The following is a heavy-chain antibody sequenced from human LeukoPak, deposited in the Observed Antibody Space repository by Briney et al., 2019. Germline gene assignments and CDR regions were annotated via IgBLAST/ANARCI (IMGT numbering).Heavy chain of an antibody. J-gene: IGHJ6*02. CDR1: GFTFSSYG. V-gene: IGHV3-30*18. CDR3: AKGYGMDV. Sequence: GGSLRLSCAGSGFTFSSYGMHWVRQAPGKGLEWVAVISYDGSNKYYADSVKGRFTISRDNSKNTLYLQMNSLRAEDTAVYYCAKGYGMDVWGQGTTVTVSS. CDR2: ISYDGSNK.